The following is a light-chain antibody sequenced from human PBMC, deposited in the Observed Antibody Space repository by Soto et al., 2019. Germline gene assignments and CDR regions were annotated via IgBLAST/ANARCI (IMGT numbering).Light chain of an antibody. CDR3: QQYRSCLYT. CDR2: GAS. V-gene: IGKV3-20*01. Sequence: EIGLTQSPCTLSLSPGERATLSCRASQSVTSSYLAWYQQKPGQAPRLLIYGASSRATGIPDRFSGSGSETDFTLTISRLEPDDGAVDYCQQYRSCLYTFGQGTKLE. CDR1: QSVTSSY. J-gene: IGKJ2*01.